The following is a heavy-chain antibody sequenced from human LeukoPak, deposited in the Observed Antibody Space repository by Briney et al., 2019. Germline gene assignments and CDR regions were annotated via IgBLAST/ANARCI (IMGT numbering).Heavy chain of an antibody. V-gene: IGHV3-48*02. CDR1: GFTFSDYS. CDR2: ISGSSNTI. Sequence: GGSLRLSCAASGFTFSDYSMNWVRQAPGKGLEWVSYISGSSNTIYHADSVRGRFTTSRDNAKNSLFLQMTSLRDEDTAVYYCARERRYCSGTTCYENWFDPWGQGTLVTVSS. J-gene: IGHJ5*02. CDR3: ARERRYCSGTTCYENWFDP. D-gene: IGHD2-2*01.